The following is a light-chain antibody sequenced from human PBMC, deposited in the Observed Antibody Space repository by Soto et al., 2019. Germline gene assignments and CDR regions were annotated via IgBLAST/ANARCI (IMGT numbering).Light chain of an antibody. CDR2: KAS. Sequence: DVQMTQSPSTLSASVGDRVTITCRASQSISSWVAWYQHKPGKAPKLLIYKASISESGVPSRFSGSGSGTEFTLTISSLQPDDFATYYCQQYNDYSLAFGGGTKV. V-gene: IGKV1-5*03. J-gene: IGKJ4*01. CDR3: QQYNDYSLA. CDR1: QSISSW.